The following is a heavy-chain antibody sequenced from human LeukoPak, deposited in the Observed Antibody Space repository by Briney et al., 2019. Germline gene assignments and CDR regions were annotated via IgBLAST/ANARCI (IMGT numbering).Heavy chain of an antibody. CDR2: MYVSGNT. D-gene: IGHD4-11*01. J-gene: IGHJ5*02. CDR3: ARGRSTTIKTFHLDP. CDR1: GGSISDYY. Sequence: PSETLSLTCTVSGGSISDYYWNWIRQPAGKGLEWIGRMYVSGNTNYNPSLKSRVAMSLDTSTNQFSLQLTSVTAADTAVYYCARGRSTTIKTFHLDPRGQGNLGNVSS. V-gene: IGHV4-4*07.